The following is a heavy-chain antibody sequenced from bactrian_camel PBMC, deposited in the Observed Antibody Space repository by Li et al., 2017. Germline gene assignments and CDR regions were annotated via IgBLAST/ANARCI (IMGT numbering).Heavy chain of an antibody. Sequence: VQLVESGGGSVEPGGSLRLSCTGSGYTFSRGCAAWFRQAPGKEREGVASICSIAVYADSVKGRFTISKDSAKNTLYLQMNSLKPEDTAMYYCALDGHPDRRDGTWYCGSEYNYWGQGTQVTVS. J-gene: IGHJ4*01. V-gene: IGHV3S1*01. D-gene: IGHD3*01. CDR3: ALDGHPDRRDGTWYCGSEYNY. CDR1: GYTFSRGC. CDR2: ICSIA.